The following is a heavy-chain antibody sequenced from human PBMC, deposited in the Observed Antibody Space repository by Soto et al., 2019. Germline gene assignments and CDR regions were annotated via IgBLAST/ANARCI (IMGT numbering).Heavy chain of an antibody. J-gene: IGHJ6*03. CDR1: GGSISSYY. CDR3: ARVRPVDFWSGYDTSLDYYYYYYMDG. CDR2: IYYSGST. V-gene: IGHV4-59*01. Sequence: SETLSLTCTVSGGSISSYYWSWIRQPPGKGLEWIGYIYYSGSTNYNPSLKSRVTISVDTSKNQFSLKLSSVTAADTAVYYCARVRPVDFWSGYDTSLDYYYYYYMDGWGKGTTVTGSS. D-gene: IGHD3-3*01.